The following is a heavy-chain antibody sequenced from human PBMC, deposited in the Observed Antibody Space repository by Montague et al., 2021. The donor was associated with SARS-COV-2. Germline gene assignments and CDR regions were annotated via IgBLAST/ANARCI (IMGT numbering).Heavy chain of an antibody. CDR2: MHFTGKT. CDR3: ARDRFDFGAGRPGTMDV. J-gene: IGHJ4*02. V-gene: IGHV4-4*07. CDR1: GDSITNHY. Sequence: SETLSLTCTVSGDSITNHYWTWIRQPAGKGLEWIGGMHFTGKTNFSPFFSSRLTMSADTSKNQFSLKLTSVTGADTALYFCARDRFDFGAGRPGTMDVWGQGTLVTVSS. D-gene: IGHD3-10*01.